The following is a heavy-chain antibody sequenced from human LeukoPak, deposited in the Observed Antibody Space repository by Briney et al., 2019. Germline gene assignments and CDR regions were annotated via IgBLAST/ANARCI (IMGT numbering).Heavy chain of an antibody. CDR1: GFTVSSNY. D-gene: IGHD6-13*01. V-gene: IGHV3-23*01. Sequence: GGSLRLSCAASGFTVSSNYMSWVRQAPGKGLEWVSAISGSGGSTYYADSVKGRFTISRDNSKNTLYLQMNSLRAEDTAVYYCAKDAGIAAAGLGSDPWGQGTLVTVSS. CDR2: ISGSGGST. J-gene: IGHJ5*02. CDR3: AKDAGIAAAGLGSDP.